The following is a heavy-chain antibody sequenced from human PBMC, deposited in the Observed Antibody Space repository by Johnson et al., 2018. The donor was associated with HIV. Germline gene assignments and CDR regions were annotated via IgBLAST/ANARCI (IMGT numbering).Heavy chain of an antibody. V-gene: IGHV3-30*04. Sequence: QEQLVEFGGGVVQPGRSLRLSCAASGFTFSSYAMHWVRQAPGKGLEWVAVISYDASNKYYADSVKGRFTISRDNSKNTLYLQMNSLRTEDTAVYYCARVRGGTGHGAFDIWDQGTMVTVSS. CDR1: GFTFSSYA. CDR2: ISYDASNK. J-gene: IGHJ3*02. CDR3: ARVRGGTGHGAFDI.